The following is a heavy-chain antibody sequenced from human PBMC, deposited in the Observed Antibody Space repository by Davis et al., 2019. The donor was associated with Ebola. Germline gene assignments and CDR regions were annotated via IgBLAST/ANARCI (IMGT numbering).Heavy chain of an antibody. J-gene: IGHJ4*02. CDR3: AKDLGKWELLNDF. V-gene: IGHV3-30*18. D-gene: IGHD3-10*01. CDR1: GFTFSNYG. Sequence: GESLKISCAASGFTFSNYGMHWVRQAPGKGLEWVAVITYDGRAKYYADSVKGRFSISRDNSKNTLYLQMNSLRPEDTAVFYCAKDLGKWELLNDFWGQGTLVTVSS. CDR2: ITYDGRAK.